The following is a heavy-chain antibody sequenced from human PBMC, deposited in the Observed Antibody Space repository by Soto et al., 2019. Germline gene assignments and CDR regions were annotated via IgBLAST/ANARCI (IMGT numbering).Heavy chain of an antibody. CDR1: GGTFSSYA. Sequence: GASVKVSCKASGGTFSSYAISWVRQAPGQGLEWMGGIIPIFGTANYAQKFQGRVTITADESTSTAYMELSSLRSEDTAVYYCAGPPLGLRETSLQPGDQGFDYWGQGTLVTVSS. CDR2: IIPIFGTA. V-gene: IGHV1-69*13. J-gene: IGHJ4*02. CDR3: AGPPLGLRETSLQPGDQGFDY. D-gene: IGHD5-12*01.